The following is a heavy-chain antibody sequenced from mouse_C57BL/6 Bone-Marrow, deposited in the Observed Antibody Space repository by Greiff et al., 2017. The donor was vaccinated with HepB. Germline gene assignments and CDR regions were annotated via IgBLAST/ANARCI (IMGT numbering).Heavy chain of an antibody. CDR2: INPNNGGT. CDR3: ARSTTTVVDAPWYFDV. J-gene: IGHJ1*03. D-gene: IGHD1-1*01. V-gene: IGHV1-18*01. CDR1: GYTFTDYN. Sequence: EVKLQESGPELVKPGASVKIPCKASGYTFTDYNMDWVKQSHGKSLEWIGDINPNNGGTIYNQKFKGKATLTVDKSSSTAYMELRSLTSEDTAVYYCARSTTTVVDAPWYFDVWGTGTTVTVSS.